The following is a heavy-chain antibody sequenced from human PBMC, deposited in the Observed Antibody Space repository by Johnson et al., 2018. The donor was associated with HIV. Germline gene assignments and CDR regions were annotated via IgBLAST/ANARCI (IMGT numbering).Heavy chain of an antibody. V-gene: IGHV3-7*04. CDR1: GFTFGTYW. Sequence: EVQLVESGGNLIQPGGSLRLSCAASGFTFGTYWMTWVRQAPGNGLEWVATIKLDGSAKYYLDSVKGRFTISRDNSKNTLYLQMNSLRAEDTAVYYCTTGVFHAFDMWGQGTMVTVSS. J-gene: IGHJ3*02. CDR3: TTGVFHAFDM. CDR2: IKLDGSAK.